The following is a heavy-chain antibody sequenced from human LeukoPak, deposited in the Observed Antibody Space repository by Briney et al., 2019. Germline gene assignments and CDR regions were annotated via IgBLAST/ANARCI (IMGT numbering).Heavy chain of an antibody. J-gene: IGHJ3*02. CDR1: GYTFSNYD. CDR3: ARDRDHCSSTSCYRGTRAFDI. V-gene: IGHV1-8*02. D-gene: IGHD2-2*01. Sequence: GASVKVSCKTSGYTFSNYDINWVRQVTGQGLEWMGWMNPHSANTGYAQKFQGRVTMTRNTSISTAYMELRSLRSDDTAVYYCARDRDHCSSTSCYRGTRAFDIWGQGTMVTVSS. CDR2: MNPHSANT.